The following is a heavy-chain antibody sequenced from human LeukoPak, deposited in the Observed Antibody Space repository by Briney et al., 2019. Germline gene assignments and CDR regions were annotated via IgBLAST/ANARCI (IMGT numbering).Heavy chain of an antibody. CDR2: INPNSGGR. D-gene: IGHD3-10*01. CDR1: GSTFTGYY. Sequence: ASVNVSCKASGSTFTGYYMHWVRQAPGQGLEWMGWINPNSGGRNYAQKFQGRVTMTRDTSISTAYMQLSRLRSDDTAVYYCAIYGSGLYFDYWGQGTLVTVSS. CDR3: AIYGSGLYFDY. J-gene: IGHJ4*02. V-gene: IGHV1-2*02.